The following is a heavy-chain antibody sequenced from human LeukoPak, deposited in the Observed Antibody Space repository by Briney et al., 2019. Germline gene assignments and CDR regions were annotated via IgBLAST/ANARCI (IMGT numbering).Heavy chain of an antibody. Sequence: SETLSLTCTVSGGSISSYYWSWIRQPPGKGPEWIGYIYYSGSTNYNPSLKSRVTISVDTSKNQFSLKLSSVTAADTAVYYCARHGSMVRGASDAFDIWGQGTMVTVSS. CDR2: IYYSGST. CDR3: ARHGSMVRGASDAFDI. V-gene: IGHV4-59*08. CDR1: GGSISSYY. D-gene: IGHD3-10*01. J-gene: IGHJ3*02.